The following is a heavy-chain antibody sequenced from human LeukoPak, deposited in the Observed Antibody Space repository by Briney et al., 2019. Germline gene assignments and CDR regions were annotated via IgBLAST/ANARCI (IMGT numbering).Heavy chain of an antibody. J-gene: IGHJ5*02. CDR3: AREPFYSKWEQHNWFDP. CDR2: INPSGGST. D-gene: IGHD1-26*01. Sequence: ASVKVSCKASGYTFTSYYMHWVRQAPGQGLEWMGIINPSGGSTSYAQKFQGRVTMTRDTSTSTVYMELSSLRSEDTAMYYCAREPFYSKWEQHNWFDPWGQGTLVTVSS. CDR1: GYTFTSYY. V-gene: IGHV1-46*01.